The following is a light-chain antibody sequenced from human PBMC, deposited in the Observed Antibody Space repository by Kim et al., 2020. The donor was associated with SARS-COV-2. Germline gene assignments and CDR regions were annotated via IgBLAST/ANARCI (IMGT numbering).Light chain of an antibody. CDR2: DTS. Sequence: EIVMTQSPATLSVSPGEGATLSCRASQTSSGRLAWFQQKPGQAPRLLIYDTSTRATDIPPRFSGRGSGTEFTLTISSVQSEDFAVYYCQQYHWWPLTFGGGTKVDIK. CDR1: QTSSGR. CDR3: QQYHWWPLT. V-gene: IGKV3-15*01. J-gene: IGKJ4*01.